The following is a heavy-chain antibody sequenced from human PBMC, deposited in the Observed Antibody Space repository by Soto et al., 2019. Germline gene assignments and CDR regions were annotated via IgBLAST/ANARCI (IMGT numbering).Heavy chain of an antibody. V-gene: IGHV3-23*01. Sequence: PGGSLRLSCAVSGFICSSYDMSWVRQAPGKGLEWVSTILVGGSTHYEDSVKGRFTTSRDTSKNTVYLQMNSLTAGDTAVYYCAKATATGGGAFEICGQGTMVTVSS. D-gene: IGHD2-8*02. CDR2: ILVGGST. J-gene: IGHJ3*02. CDR3: AKATATGGGAFEI. CDR1: GFICSSYD.